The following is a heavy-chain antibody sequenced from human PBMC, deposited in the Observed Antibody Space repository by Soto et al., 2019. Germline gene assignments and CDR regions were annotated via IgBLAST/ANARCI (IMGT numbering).Heavy chain of an antibody. Sequence: SETLSLTCAVYGGSFSGYYWSWIRQPPGKGLEWIGEINHSGSTNYNPSLKSRVTISVDTSKNQFSLKLSSVTAADTAVYYCARFPRRITMVRGAGDGMDVWGQGTTVTVSS. CDR1: GGSFSGYY. CDR2: INHSGST. D-gene: IGHD3-10*01. V-gene: IGHV4-34*01. CDR3: ARFPRRITMVRGAGDGMDV. J-gene: IGHJ6*02.